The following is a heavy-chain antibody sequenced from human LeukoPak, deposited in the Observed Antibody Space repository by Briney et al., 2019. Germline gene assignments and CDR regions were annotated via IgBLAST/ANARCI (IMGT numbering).Heavy chain of an antibody. V-gene: IGHV1-18*01. CDR2: ISAYNGNT. CDR3: ARDNYYGSGSYPSDP. CDR1: GYTFTSYG. J-gene: IGHJ5*02. Sequence: ASVKVSCKASGYTFTSYGISWVRQAPGQGLEWMGWISAYNGNTNYAQKLQGRVTMTTDTSTSTAYMELRSLRSDGTAVYYCARDNYYGSGSYPSDPWGQGTLVTVSS. D-gene: IGHD3-10*01.